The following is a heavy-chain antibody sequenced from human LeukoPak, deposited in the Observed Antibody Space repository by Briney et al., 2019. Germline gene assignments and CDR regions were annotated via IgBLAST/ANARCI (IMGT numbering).Heavy chain of an antibody. CDR1: GYTFNVYY. D-gene: IGHD3-10*01. J-gene: IGHJ6*03. V-gene: IGHV1-46*02. CDR2: INPSGGST. Sequence: GASVKVSCKASGYTFNVYYIHWLRQAPGQGLEWMGIINPSGGSTSYAQKFQGRVTMTRDTSTSTVYMELSSLRSEDTAVYYCARASGGSGSYYKWYYYYYMDVWGKGTTVTISS. CDR3: ARASGGSGSYYKWYYYYYMDV.